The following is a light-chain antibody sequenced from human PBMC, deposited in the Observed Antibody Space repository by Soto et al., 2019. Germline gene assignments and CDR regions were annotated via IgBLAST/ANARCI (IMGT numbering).Light chain of an antibody. CDR3: QQRSSWPPVFT. V-gene: IGKV3-11*01. Sequence: EIVLTQSPATLSLSPGERVSLSCRASQSVSGHLNGYQQKPGQPPRLLLYDTSKRATGVPAMISGSGSGTDFTLTIGNLEPEDFAVYYCQQRSSWPPVFTFGPGTTVDVK. J-gene: IGKJ3*01. CDR2: DTS. CDR1: QSVSGH.